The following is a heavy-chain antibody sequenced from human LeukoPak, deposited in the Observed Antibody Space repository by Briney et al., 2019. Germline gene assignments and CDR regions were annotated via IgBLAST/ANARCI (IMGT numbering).Heavy chain of an antibody. D-gene: IGHD3-22*01. V-gene: IGHV1-69*13. CDR2: IIPIFGTA. CDR3: AREGPARDSSGYSY. J-gene: IGHJ4*02. CDR1: GGTFSSYT. Sequence: GASVKVSCKASGGTFSSYTISWERHAPGQGLEWMGGIIPIFGTANYAQKFQGRVTITADESTSTAYMELSSLRSEDTAVYYCAREGPARDSSGYSYWGQGTLVTVSS.